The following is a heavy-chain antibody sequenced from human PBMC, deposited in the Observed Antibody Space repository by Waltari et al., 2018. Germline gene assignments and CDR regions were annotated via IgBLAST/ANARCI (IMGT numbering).Heavy chain of an antibody. V-gene: IGHV3-33*01. CDR3: ARDGTLSGGSGSYPGSDAFDI. J-gene: IGHJ3*02. Sequence: QVQLVESGGGVVQPGRSLRLSCAASGFTFSSYGMHWVRQAPGKGLEWGAVIWYDGSNKYYADSVKGRFTISRDNSKNTLYLQMNSLRAEDTAVYYCARDGTLSGGSGSYPGSDAFDIWGQGTMVTVSS. CDR1: GFTFSSYG. D-gene: IGHD3-10*01. CDR2: IWYDGSNK.